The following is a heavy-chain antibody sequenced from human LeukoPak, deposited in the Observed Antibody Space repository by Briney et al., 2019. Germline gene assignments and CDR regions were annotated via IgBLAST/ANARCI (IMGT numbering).Heavy chain of an antibody. CDR2: ISSNGGST. D-gene: IGHD1-26*01. V-gene: IGHV3-64*01. CDR3: ARDPVGATQGYFDY. J-gene: IGHJ4*02. CDR1: GFTFSSYA. Sequence: PGGSLRLSCAASGFTFSSYAMHWVRQAPGKGLEYVSAISSNGGSTYYANSVKGRFTISRDNSKNTLYLQMGSLRAEDMAVYYCARDPVGATQGYFDYWGQGTLVTVSS.